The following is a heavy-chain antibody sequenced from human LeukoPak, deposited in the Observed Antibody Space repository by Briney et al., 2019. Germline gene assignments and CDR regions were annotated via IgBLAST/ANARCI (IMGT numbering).Heavy chain of an antibody. Sequence: GGSLRLSCAASGFTFSSYGMHWVRQAPGKGLEWVAFIRYDGSNEYYADSVKGRFTISRDNSKNTLYLQMNSLRAEDTAVYYCAKDRYFDWLFSYWGQGTLVTVSS. D-gene: IGHD3-9*01. J-gene: IGHJ4*02. CDR3: AKDRYFDWLFSY. V-gene: IGHV3-30*02. CDR1: GFTFSSYG. CDR2: IRYDGSNE.